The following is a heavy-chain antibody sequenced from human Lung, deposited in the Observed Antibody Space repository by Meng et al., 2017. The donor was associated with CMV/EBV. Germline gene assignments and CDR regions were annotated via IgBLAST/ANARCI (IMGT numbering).Heavy chain of an antibody. CDR3: AKDRDCSSTSCSIRFDY. V-gene: IGHV3-23*03. D-gene: IGHD2-2*01. J-gene: IGHJ4*01. CDR2: IYSGGSST. Sequence: ESXKISXAASGFTFSSYAMSWVRQAPGKGLEWVSVIYSGGSSTYYADSVKGRFTISRDNSKNTLYLQMNSLRAEDTAVYYCAKDRDCSSTSCSIRFDYWGQGTXVTVSS. CDR1: GFTFSSYA.